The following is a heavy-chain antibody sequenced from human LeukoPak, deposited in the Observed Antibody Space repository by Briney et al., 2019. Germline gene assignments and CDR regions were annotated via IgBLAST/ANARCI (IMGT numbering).Heavy chain of an antibody. Sequence: SETLSLTCTVSGGSISSYYWSWIRQPPGKGLEWIGYIYYSGSTNYNPSLKSRVTISVDTSKNQFPLKLSSVTAADTAVYYCARRTTGWFDPWGQGTLVTVSS. CDR3: ARRTTGWFDP. D-gene: IGHD1-1*01. J-gene: IGHJ5*02. V-gene: IGHV4-59*01. CDR1: GGSISSYY. CDR2: IYYSGST.